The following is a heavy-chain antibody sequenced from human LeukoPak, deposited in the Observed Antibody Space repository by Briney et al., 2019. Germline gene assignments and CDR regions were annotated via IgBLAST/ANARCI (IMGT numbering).Heavy chain of an antibody. D-gene: IGHD4-23*01. CDR2: FDPEDGET. CDR1: GYTLTELS. J-gene: IGHJ6*04. CDR3: ATDPPTDYGGNPSPLLDV. Sequence: ASVKVSCKVSGYTLTELSMHWVRQAPGKGLEWMGGFDPEDGETIYAQKFQGRVTMTEDTSTDTAYMELSSLRSEDTAVYYCATDPPTDYGGNPSPLLDVWGKGTTVTVSS. V-gene: IGHV1-24*01.